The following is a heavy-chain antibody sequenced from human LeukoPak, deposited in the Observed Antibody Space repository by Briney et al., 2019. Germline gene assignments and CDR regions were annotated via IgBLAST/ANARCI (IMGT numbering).Heavy chain of an antibody. CDR1: GFTLSNYG. J-gene: IGHJ4*02. Sequence: GGSLRLSCAVSGFTLSNYGMHWVRQAPGRGLEWVAVIWYDGTNKYYADSVRGRFTISRDSSKDTLYLQMNSLRAEDTAVYYCAKSGRNWAYLEYWGQGTLVTVSS. V-gene: IGHV3-33*06. D-gene: IGHD7-27*01. CDR3: AKSGRNWAYLEY. CDR2: IWYDGTNK.